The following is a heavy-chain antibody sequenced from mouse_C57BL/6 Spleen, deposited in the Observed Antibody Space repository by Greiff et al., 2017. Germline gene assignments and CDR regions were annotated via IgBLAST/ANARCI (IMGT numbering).Heavy chain of an antibody. D-gene: IGHD1-1*01. Sequence: VKLVESGAELVRPGASVTLSCKASGYTFTDYEMHWVKQTPVHGLEWIGAIDPETGGTAYNQKFKGKAILTADKSSSTAYMELRSLTSEDSAVYYCTSFTTVVAPFDYWGQGTTLTVSS. V-gene: IGHV1-15*01. CDR1: GYTFTDYE. CDR2: IDPETGGT. J-gene: IGHJ2*01. CDR3: TSFTTVVAPFDY.